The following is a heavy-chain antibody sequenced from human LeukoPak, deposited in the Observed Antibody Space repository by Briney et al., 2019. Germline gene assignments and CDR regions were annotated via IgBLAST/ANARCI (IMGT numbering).Heavy chain of an antibody. D-gene: IGHD3-22*01. CDR3: ASSFYYDSRDY. CDR2: ITPSGST. J-gene: IGHJ4*02. CDR1: GGSFSGYF. V-gene: IGHV4-34*01. Sequence: SETLCLTCVVYGGSFSGYFWSWIRQPPGKGREWIGEITPSGSTNYSPSLKSRVSISIVTSKKKLSLRLTSVTAADSAVYYCASSFYYDSRDYWGQGTLVTVSS.